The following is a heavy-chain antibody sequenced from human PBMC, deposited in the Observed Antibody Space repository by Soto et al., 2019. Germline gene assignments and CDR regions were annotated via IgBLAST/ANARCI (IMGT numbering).Heavy chain of an antibody. CDR1: GYTFTGYY. V-gene: IGHV1-2*04. D-gene: IGHD2-2*02. Sequence: ASVKVSCKASGYTFTGYYMHWVRQAPGQGLEWMGWINPNSGGTNYAQKFQGWVTMTRDTSISTAYMELSRLRSDDTAVYYCARGYCSSTSCYNYYYGMDVWGQGTTVTVSS. CDR2: INPNSGGT. J-gene: IGHJ6*02. CDR3: ARGYCSSTSCYNYYYGMDV.